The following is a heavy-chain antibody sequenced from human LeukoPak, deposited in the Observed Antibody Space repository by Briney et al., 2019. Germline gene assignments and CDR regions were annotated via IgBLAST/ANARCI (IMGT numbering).Heavy chain of an antibody. CDR3: ARRYYGSGSWYDAFDI. V-gene: IGHV1-24*01. CDR2: FDPEDGET. CDR1: GYTLTELS. Sequence: ASVKVSCKVSGYTLTELSMHWVRQAPGEGLEWMGGFDPEDGETIYAQKFQGRVTMTEDTSTDTAYMELSSPRSEDTAVYYCARRYYGSGSWYDAFDIWGQGTMVTVSS. D-gene: IGHD3-10*01. J-gene: IGHJ3*02.